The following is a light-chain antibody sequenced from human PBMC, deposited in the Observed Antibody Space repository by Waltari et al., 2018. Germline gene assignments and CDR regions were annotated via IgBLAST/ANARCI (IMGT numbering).Light chain of an antibody. V-gene: IGKV4-1*01. Sequence: DIVMTQSPDSLAVSLGERATVNCKSSQNVLYSPHNKSFLAWFQHKLGQPPKLLIYWASTRGYGVPVRFSGSGSGRDFTLTISSLQAEDVAVYYCQQYYSIPWTFGQGTKVEIK. CDR2: WAS. CDR1: QNVLYSPHNKSF. CDR3: QQYYSIPWT. J-gene: IGKJ1*01.